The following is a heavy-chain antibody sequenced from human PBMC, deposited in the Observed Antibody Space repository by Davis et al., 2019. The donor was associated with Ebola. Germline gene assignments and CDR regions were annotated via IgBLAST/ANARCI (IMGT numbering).Heavy chain of an antibody. Sequence: GGSLRLSCAASGFTFSGSAMHWVRQASGKGLEWVGRIRSKANSYATAYAASVKGRFTISRDDSKNTAYLQKNSLKTEDTAVYYCTSRPLLWFGELSRMDVWGQGTTVTVSS. CDR3: TSRPLLWFGELSRMDV. CDR1: GFTFSGSA. V-gene: IGHV3-73*01. CDR2: IRSKANSYAT. D-gene: IGHD3-10*01. J-gene: IGHJ6*02.